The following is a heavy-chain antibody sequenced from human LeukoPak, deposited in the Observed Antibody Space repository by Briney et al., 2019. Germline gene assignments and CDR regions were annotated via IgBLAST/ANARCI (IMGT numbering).Heavy chain of an antibody. D-gene: IGHD3-10*01. J-gene: IGHJ6*04. CDR2: ISAYNGNT. CDR3: AREGFGDPLQYYYYYYGMDV. Sequence: ASVTVSCKASGYTFTSYGISWVRHAPGQGLEWMGWISAYNGNTNYAQKLQGRVTMTTDTSTSTAYMELRSLRSDDTAVYYCAREGFGDPLQYYYYYYGMDVWGKGTTVTVSS. CDR1: GYTFTSYG. V-gene: IGHV1-18*04.